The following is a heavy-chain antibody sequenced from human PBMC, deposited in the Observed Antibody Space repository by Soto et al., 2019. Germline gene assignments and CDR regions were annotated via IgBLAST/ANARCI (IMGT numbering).Heavy chain of an antibody. CDR3: AKRAVTGLHYFDF. CDR1: GFTFGDHV. V-gene: IGHV3-23*01. CDR2: LIASGTTT. Sequence: GSLRLSCAASGFTFGDHVMSWVRQAPGKGLEWVSSLIASGTTTFYADSVKGRFAISRDNSRNILFLQMNGLRADDTAVYYCAKRAVTGLHYFDFWGLGALVTVSS. J-gene: IGHJ4*02. D-gene: IGHD3-9*01.